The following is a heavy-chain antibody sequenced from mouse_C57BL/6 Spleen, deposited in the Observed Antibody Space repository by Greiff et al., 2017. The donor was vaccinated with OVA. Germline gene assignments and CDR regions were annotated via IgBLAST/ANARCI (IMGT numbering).Heavy chain of an antibody. Sequence: QVQLQQPGAELVKPGASVKMSCKASGFTFPSYFITWVKQRPGQGLEWIGDIYPGSGSTNYNEKFKSKGTLTVDTSSSTAYMQLSSLTSEDSAVYYCARSGHYSNYEGYFDVWGTGTTVTVSS. CDR3: ARSGHYSNYEGYFDV. CDR2: IYPGSGST. V-gene: IGHV1-55*01. J-gene: IGHJ1*03. CDR1: GFTFPSYF. D-gene: IGHD2-5*01.